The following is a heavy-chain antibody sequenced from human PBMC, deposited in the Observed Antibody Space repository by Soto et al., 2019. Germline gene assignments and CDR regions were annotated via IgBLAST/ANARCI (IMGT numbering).Heavy chain of an antibody. CDR1: GGSFSGFY. V-gene: IGHV4-34*01. CDR3: ARAEFYFGSGSSSLFFDY. D-gene: IGHD3-10*01. CDR2: INHSGST. J-gene: IGHJ4*02. Sequence: QVQLQQWGAGLLKPSETLSLTCTVYGGSFSGFYWSWIRQPPGKGLEWIGEINHSGSTNYNPSLKSRVTISVDTSKNQFSMKLSSVTAADTAVYYFARAEFYFGSGSSSLFFDYWGLGSLVTVSS.